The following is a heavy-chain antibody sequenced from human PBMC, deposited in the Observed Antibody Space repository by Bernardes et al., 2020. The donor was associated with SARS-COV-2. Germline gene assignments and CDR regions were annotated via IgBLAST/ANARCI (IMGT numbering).Heavy chain of an antibody. J-gene: IGHJ3*02. Sequence: GGSLRLSCAASGFTFSRYGMHWVRQAPGKGLEWVAVISYDVGNRWYADSVKGRFTISRDNSNNMVYLQMNSLRAEDTALYYCAKGSKNSGNYGFDAFDIWGQGTMVTVSS. CDR2: ISYDVGNR. CDR3: AKGSKNSGNYGFDAFDI. V-gene: IGHV3-30*18. CDR1: GFTFSRYG. D-gene: IGHD1-26*01.